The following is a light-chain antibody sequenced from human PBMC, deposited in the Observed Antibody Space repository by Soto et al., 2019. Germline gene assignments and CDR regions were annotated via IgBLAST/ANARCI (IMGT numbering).Light chain of an antibody. CDR1: QSVTSSY. Sequence: EIVLTQSPGTLSLSPGERATLSCRASQSVTSSYLAWYQQNPGQAPRLLIYGASTRATGIPDRFSGSGSGTHFTLTISRLEPEDFAVYYCQQSGSSPYTFGQGTNLEIK. CDR3: QQSGSSPYT. CDR2: GAS. V-gene: IGKV3-20*01. J-gene: IGKJ2*01.